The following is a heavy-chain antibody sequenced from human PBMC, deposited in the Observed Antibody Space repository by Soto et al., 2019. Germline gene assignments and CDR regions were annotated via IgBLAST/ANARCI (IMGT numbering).Heavy chain of an antibody. V-gene: IGHV4-31*03. CDR2: IYYSGST. Sequence: TLSLTCTVSGGSISSGGYYWSWIRQHPGKGLEWIGYIYYSGSTYYNPSLKSRVTISVDTSKNQFSLKLSSVTAADTAVYYCARARNLENYYDSSGLRTPSWFDPWGQGTLVTVS. CDR1: GGSISSGGYY. J-gene: IGHJ5*02. CDR3: ARARNLENYYDSSGLRTPSWFDP. D-gene: IGHD3-22*01.